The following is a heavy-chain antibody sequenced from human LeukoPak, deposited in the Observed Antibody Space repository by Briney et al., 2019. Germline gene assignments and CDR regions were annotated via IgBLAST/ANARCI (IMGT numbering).Heavy chain of an antibody. CDR1: GYTFTTYA. V-gene: IGHV1-3*01. J-gene: IGHJ3*01. CDR3: ARDRLDDASGWTMDV. Sequence: GASVKVSCKASGYTFTTYAMHWVRQAPGQRLEWMGWINAGNGNTRYSQEFQDRVTISRDTSASTAYMELSSLRSEDTALYYCARDRLDDASGWTMDVWGQGTMVTVSS. CDR2: INAGNGNT. D-gene: IGHD6-19*01.